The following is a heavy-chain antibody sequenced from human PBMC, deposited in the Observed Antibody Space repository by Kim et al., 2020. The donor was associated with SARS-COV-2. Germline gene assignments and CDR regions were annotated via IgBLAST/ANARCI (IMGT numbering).Heavy chain of an antibody. J-gene: IGHJ4*02. Sequence: SETLSLTCTVSGGSISSSSYYWGWIRQPPGKGLEWIGSIYYSGSTYYNPSLKSRVTISVDTSKNQFSLKLSSVTAADTAVYYCARHVGATRGDYFDYWGQGTLVTVSS. V-gene: IGHV4-39*01. CDR3: ARHVGATRGDYFDY. CDR2: IYYSGST. D-gene: IGHD1-26*01. CDR1: GGSISSSSYY.